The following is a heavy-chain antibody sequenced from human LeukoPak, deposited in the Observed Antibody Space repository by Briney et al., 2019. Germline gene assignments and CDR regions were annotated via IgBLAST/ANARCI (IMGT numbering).Heavy chain of an antibody. D-gene: IGHD3-22*01. V-gene: IGHV3-23*01. CDR2: ISGSGGST. CDR1: GFTFSSYA. J-gene: IGHJ4*02. Sequence: PGGSLRLSCAASGFTFSSYAMSWVRQAPGKGLEWVSAISGSGGSTYYADSVKGRFTISRDNSKNTLYLQMNSLRAEDTAVYYCAKDKDYYDSSGYYQPRYFDYWGQGTLVTVSS. CDR3: AKDKDYYDSSGYYQPRYFDY.